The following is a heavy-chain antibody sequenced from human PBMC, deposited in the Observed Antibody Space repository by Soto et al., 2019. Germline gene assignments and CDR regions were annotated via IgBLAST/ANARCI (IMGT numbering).Heavy chain of an antibody. D-gene: IGHD6-13*01. Sequence: QVQLVQSGAEAKKPGSSVKVSCKTSGGTFSSYAISWVRQAPGQGLEWMGGIVPLFRTTNYAQKFQGRVTISADKSPYTVYMELSGLRSGDTAVYYCARGGYSSTWSNLLDRSGLDVWGQGTTVTVSS. V-gene: IGHV1-69*06. CDR2: IVPLFRTT. J-gene: IGHJ6*02. CDR1: GGTFSSYA. CDR3: ARGGYSSTWSNLLDRSGLDV.